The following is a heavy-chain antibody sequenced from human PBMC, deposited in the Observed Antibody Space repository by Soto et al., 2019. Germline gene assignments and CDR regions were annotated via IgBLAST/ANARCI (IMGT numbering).Heavy chain of an antibody. D-gene: IGHD3-3*01. CDR3: TTDGLYYDFWSGRWYYFDY. CDR1: GFTFSNAW. Sequence: EVQLVESGGGLVKPGGSLRLSCAASGFTFSNAWMSWVRQAPGKGLEWVGRIKSKTDGGTTDYAAPVKGRFTISRDDSKNTLYLQMNSLKTEDTAVYYCTTDGLYYDFWSGRWYYFDYWGQGTLVTVSS. V-gene: IGHV3-15*01. CDR2: IKSKTDGGTT. J-gene: IGHJ4*02.